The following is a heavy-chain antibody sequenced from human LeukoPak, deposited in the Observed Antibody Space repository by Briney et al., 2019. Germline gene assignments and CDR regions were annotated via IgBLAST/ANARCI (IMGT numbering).Heavy chain of an antibody. Sequence: GGSLRLSCAASGFTFSSYAMNWVRRAPGKGLEWVANIKQDGSEKYYVDSVKGRFTISRDNAKNSLYLQMNSLRAEDTAVYYCARDRDYGQQRDYWGQGTLVTVSS. CDR3: ARDRDYGQQRDY. D-gene: IGHD4/OR15-4a*01. CDR2: IKQDGSEK. J-gene: IGHJ4*02. V-gene: IGHV3-7*01. CDR1: GFTFSSYA.